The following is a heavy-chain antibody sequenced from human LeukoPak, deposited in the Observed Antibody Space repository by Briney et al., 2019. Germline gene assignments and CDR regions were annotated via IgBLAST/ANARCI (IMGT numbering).Heavy chain of an antibody. J-gene: IGHJ4*02. CDR3: ARGSTIAARPGDY. Sequence: PGGSLRLSCEASGFTFSSYGMHWVRQAPGKGLEWVAVIWYDGSNKYYADSVKGRFTISRDNSKNTLYLQMNSLRAEDTAVYYCARGSTIAARPGDYWGQGTLVTVSS. V-gene: IGHV3-33*01. CDR2: IWYDGSNK. D-gene: IGHD6-6*01. CDR1: GFTFSSYG.